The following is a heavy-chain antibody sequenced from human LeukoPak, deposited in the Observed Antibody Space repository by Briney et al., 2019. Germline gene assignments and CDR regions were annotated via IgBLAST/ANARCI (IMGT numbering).Heavy chain of an antibody. V-gene: IGHV4-4*07. Sequence: PSETLSLTCTVSGDSLSDYHWSWIRPPAGKGLEWIGRIINSGVTNYNPSLNSRVTISVDRSKNQFSLRLTSVTAADTAVYYCGTSEVGSSSYESYDYWGQGTQVTVSA. D-gene: IGHD1-26*01. CDR2: IINSGVT. J-gene: IGHJ4*02. CDR3: GTSEVGSSSYESYDY. CDR1: GDSLSDYH.